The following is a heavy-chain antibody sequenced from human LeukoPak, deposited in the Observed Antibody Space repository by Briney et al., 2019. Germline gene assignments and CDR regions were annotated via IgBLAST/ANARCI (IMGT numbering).Heavy chain of an antibody. Sequence: PSETLSLSCTVSGASISSSGYYWVWIRKPPGKGLEWIGSILYSGIGSIYDTGNTYYNPSLKSRVTISIDTSKNQFSLKLSSVTAADTAVYFCARTIYWHDTTGYYLPLDYWGQGTLVTVS. CDR1: GASISSSGYY. D-gene: IGHD3-22*01. CDR2: IYDTGNT. V-gene: IGHV4-39*01. J-gene: IGHJ4*02. CDR3: ARTIYWHDTTGYYLPLDY.